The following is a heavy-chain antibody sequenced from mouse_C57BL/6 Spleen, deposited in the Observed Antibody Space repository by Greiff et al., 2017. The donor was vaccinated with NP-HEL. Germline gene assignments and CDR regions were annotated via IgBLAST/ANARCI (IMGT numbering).Heavy chain of an antibody. D-gene: IGHD1-1*01. CDR2: ISYDGSN. Sequence: EVKLQESGPGLVKPSQSLSLTCSVTGYSITSGYYWNWIRQFPGNKLEWMGYISYDGSNNYNPSLKNRISITRDTSKNLFFLKLNSVTTEDTATYYCARRYYYGSSLMDYWGQGTSVTVSS. CDR1: GYSITSGYY. CDR3: ARRYYYGSSLMDY. J-gene: IGHJ4*01. V-gene: IGHV3-6*01.